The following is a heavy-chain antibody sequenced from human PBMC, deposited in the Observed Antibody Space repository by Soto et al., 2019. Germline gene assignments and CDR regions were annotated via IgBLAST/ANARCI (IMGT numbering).Heavy chain of an antibody. V-gene: IGHV3-30-3*01. CDR3: ARGTTTSAFSAMDV. J-gene: IGHJ6*02. CDR1: GFTFSNNA. Sequence: VQLVESGGGVVQPGRSLRLSCAASGFTFSNNAMDWVRQAPGKGLEWVAVISYDGSNKYIAESVKGRFTISRDNSKNTLFLQMNSLRAEDTAVYYCARGTTTSAFSAMDVWGQGTTVTVS. D-gene: IGHD1-1*01. CDR2: ISYDGSNK.